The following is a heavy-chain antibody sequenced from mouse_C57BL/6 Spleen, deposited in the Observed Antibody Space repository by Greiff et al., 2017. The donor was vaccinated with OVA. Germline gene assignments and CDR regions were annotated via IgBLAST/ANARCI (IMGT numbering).Heavy chain of an antibody. CDR3: ARGGSPYAMDY. D-gene: IGHD3-1*01. Sequence: QVQLKQSGAELVKPGASVKISCKAPGYAFSSYWLNWVKQRPGKGLEWIGQIYPGDGDTNYNGKFKGKATLTADESSSTAYMQLSSLTSEDSAVYFCARGGSPYAMDYWGQGTSVTVSS. CDR1: GYAFSSYW. CDR2: IYPGDGDT. V-gene: IGHV1-80*01. J-gene: IGHJ4*01.